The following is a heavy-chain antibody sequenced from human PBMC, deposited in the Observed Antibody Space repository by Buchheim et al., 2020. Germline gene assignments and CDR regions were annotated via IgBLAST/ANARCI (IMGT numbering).Heavy chain of an antibody. Sequence: QVQLVESGGGVVQPGRSLRLSCAASGFTFSSYGMHWVRQAPGKGLEWVAVISYDGSNKYYADSVKGRFTISRDNSKNTLYPQMNSLRAEDTAVYYCAKDRLYCSSTSCYARDYYGMDVWGQGTT. CDR1: GFTFSSYG. V-gene: IGHV3-30*18. CDR3: AKDRLYCSSTSCYARDYYGMDV. CDR2: ISYDGSNK. J-gene: IGHJ6*02. D-gene: IGHD2-2*01.